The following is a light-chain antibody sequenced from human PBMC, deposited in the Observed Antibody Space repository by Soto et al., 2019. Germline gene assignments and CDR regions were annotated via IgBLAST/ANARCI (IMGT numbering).Light chain of an antibody. CDR2: EVS. Sequence: QYVLTQPASLSGSPGQSITISCTGTSSDVGGYNYVSWYQQHPGKAPKLMIYEVSNRPSGVSNRFSGSKSGNTASLTISGLQAEDEADYYCSSYTSSSTLEVFGTGTKVTVL. J-gene: IGLJ1*01. CDR1: SSDVGGYNY. CDR3: SSYTSSSTLEV. V-gene: IGLV2-14*01.